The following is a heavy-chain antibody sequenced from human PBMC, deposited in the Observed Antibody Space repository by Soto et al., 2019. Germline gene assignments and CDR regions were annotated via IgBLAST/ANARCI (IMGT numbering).Heavy chain of an antibody. CDR3: ARDEGGDYDYYYYYMDV. Sequence: EVQLVESGGGLVQPGGSLRLSCAASGFTVSSNYMSWVRQAPGKGLEWVSVIYSGGSTYYADSVKGRFTISRDNSKNTLYLQMNSLRAEDTAVYYCARDEGGDYDYYYYYMDVWGKGTTVTVSS. V-gene: IGHV3-66*01. D-gene: IGHD4-17*01. CDR1: GFTVSSNY. J-gene: IGHJ6*03. CDR2: IYSGGST.